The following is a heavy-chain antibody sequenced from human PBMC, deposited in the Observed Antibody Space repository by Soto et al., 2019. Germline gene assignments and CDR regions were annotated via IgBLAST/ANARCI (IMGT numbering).Heavy chain of an antibody. D-gene: IGHD4-4*01. CDR3: ADIYSKRAFDY. CDR2: INHSGST. Sequence: QVQLQQWGAGLLKPSETLSLTCAVYGGSFSGYYWSWIRQPPGKGLEWIGEINHSGSTNYNPSLTGRVTLAVDTSRNQFSLKLSSVTAADPAVYYCADIYSKRAFDYWGQGTLVTVSS. J-gene: IGHJ4*02. V-gene: IGHV4-34*01. CDR1: GGSFSGYY.